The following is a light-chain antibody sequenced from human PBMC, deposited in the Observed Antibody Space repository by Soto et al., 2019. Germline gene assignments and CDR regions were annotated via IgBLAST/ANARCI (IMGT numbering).Light chain of an antibody. Sequence: QSVLTQPPSVSAAPGQKVTISCSGSSSNIGGNSVSWYQQLPGTAPKLLIYDDNKRPSGIPDRFPGSKSGTSATLGITGFQTGDEADYYCGSWDSSLSAYVIGTGTKVTVL. CDR1: SSNIGGNS. CDR3: GSWDSSLSAYV. J-gene: IGLJ1*01. CDR2: DDN. V-gene: IGLV1-51*01.